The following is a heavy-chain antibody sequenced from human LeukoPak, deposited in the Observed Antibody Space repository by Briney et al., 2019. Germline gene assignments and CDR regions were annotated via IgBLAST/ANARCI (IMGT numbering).Heavy chain of an antibody. CDR3: AILSWEGRGSYY. V-gene: IGHV3-23*01. D-gene: IGHD2/OR15-2a*01. J-gene: IGHJ4*02. CDR1: GFTLSTLS. CDR2: SRSGSDNT. Sequence: GGSLRLSCAPSGFTLSTLSTSWPREAPGEGLEWVSASRSGSDNTYYADAVGGRCPITRDNDRGTLSLQLNILRAEDTAVYFCAILSWEGRGSYYWGQGTLVTVSS.